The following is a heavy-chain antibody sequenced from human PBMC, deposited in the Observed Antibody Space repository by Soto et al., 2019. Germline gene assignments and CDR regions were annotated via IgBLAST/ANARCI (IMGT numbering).Heavy chain of an antibody. V-gene: IGHV3-48*02. CDR3: ARDHGGSGYGSDY. CDR2: ITSSSRTI. Sequence: EVQLVESGGGLVQPGGSLRLSCAASGFAFSSYSMNWVRQAPGKGLEWVSHITSSSRTIFYADSVKGRFTISRDNAKNSRYLQMNSLRDEDTAVYYCARDHGGSGYGSDYWGQGTLVTVSS. CDR1: GFAFSSYS. D-gene: IGHD3-22*01. J-gene: IGHJ4*02.